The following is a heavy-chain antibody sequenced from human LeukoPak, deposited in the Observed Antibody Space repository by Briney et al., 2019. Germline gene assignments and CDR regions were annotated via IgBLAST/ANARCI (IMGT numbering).Heavy chain of an antibody. CDR1: GYTFSSYP. D-gene: IGHD4-23*01. J-gene: IGHJ4*02. CDR3: ARDKSQLLADY. Sequence: ASVKVSCKASGYTFSSYPMHWVRQAPGQGLEWMGWIHGVTGNTKYSQNFRGRVTITRDTSASTAYMELSSLRSEDTAVYYCARDKSQLLADYWGQGTLVTVSS. V-gene: IGHV1-3*01. CDR2: IHGVTGNT.